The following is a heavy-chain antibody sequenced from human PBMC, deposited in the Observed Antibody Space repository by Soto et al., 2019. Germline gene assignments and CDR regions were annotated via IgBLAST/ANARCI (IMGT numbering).Heavy chain of an antibody. CDR2: IIPIFGTA. D-gene: IGHD3-22*01. J-gene: IGHJ4*02. CDR3: ARVGPGYYDSSGYFDY. CDR1: GGTFSSYA. Sequence: QLQLVQSGAEVKKPGSSVKVSCKASGGTFSSYAISWVRQAPGQGLEWMGGIIPIFGTANYAQKFQGRVTITADESTSTAYMELSSLRSEDTAVYYCARVGPGYYDSSGYFDYWGQGTLVTVSS. V-gene: IGHV1-69*01.